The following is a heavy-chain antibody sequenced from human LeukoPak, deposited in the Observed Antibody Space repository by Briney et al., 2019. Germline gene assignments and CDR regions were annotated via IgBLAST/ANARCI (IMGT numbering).Heavy chain of an antibody. CDR2: IYRSGST. CDR1: GGSISSGSYY. CDR3: ARGDCSSTICYSPMDV. D-gene: IGHD2-2*01. J-gene: IGHJ6*03. V-gene: IGHV4-61*02. Sequence: SETLSLTCTVSGGSISSGSYYWSWIRQPAGKGLEWIGSIYRSGSTNYNPSLKSRVTISVDTSKNQFSLKVNSVTAADTALYYCARGDCSSTICYSPMDVWGKGTTVTVSS.